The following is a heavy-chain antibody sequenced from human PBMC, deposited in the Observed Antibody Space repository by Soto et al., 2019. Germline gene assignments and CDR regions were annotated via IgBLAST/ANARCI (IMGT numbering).Heavy chain of an antibody. CDR1: GGSISSGGYS. Sequence: PSETLSLTCAVSGGSISSGGYSWSWIRQPPGKGLEWIGEINHSGSTNYNPSLKSRVTISVDTSKSQFSLKLGSVTAADTAVYYCAKQYYSDSSGHPEYFQSWGQGTLVTVSS. CDR3: AKQYYSDSSGHPEYFQS. J-gene: IGHJ1*01. V-gene: IGHV4-30-2*01. CDR2: INHSGST. D-gene: IGHD3-22*01.